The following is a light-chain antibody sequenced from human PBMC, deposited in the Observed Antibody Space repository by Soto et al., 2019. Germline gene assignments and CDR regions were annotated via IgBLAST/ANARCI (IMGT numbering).Light chain of an antibody. CDR1: QSINSW. CDR3: QQYNNDSPET. V-gene: IGKV1-5*01. CDR2: DAS. J-gene: IGKJ1*01. Sequence: DIQMTQSPSTLSASVGDRVTITCRASQSINSWLAWYQQKPGRAPKLLIYDASTLESGVPSRFSGSGSGTEFTLTISRLRPEDFESYFCQQYNNDSPETFGQGTKVEIK.